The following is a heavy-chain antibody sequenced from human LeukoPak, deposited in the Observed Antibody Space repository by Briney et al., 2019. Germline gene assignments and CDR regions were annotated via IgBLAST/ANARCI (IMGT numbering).Heavy chain of an antibody. CDR1: GGSISSSTSGWGWY. D-gene: IGHD2-2*01. Sequence: PSETLSLTCTVSGGSISSSTSGWGWYWGWIRQPPGKGLEWIGSIYYSGSTYYNPSLKGRVTISVDTSKNQFSMNLNSVTAADTAVYYCARLSVPAVKGAFDIWGRGTLVSVSS. J-gene: IGHJ3*02. CDR3: ARLSVPAVKGAFDI. CDR2: IYYSGST. V-gene: IGHV4-39*07.